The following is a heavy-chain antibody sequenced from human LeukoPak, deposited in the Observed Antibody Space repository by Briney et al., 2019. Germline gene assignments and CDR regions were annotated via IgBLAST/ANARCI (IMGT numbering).Heavy chain of an antibody. CDR1: GGTFSSYA. D-gene: IGHD2-2*01. J-gene: IGHJ6*02. V-gene: IGHV1-69*04. CDR3: ARDRRCSSTSCSIYYYYGMDV. CDR2: IIPILGIA. Sequence: ASVKVSCKASGGTFSSYAISWVRQAPGQGLEWMGRIIPILGIANYAQKFQGRVTITADKSTSTAYMELSSLRSEDTAVYYCARDRRCSSTSCSIYYYYGMDVWGQGTTVTVSS.